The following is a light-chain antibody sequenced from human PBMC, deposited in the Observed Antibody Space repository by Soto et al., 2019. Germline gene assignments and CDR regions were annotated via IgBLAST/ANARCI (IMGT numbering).Light chain of an antibody. CDR2: EDS. V-gene: IGLV3-21*02. J-gene: IGLJ2*01. Sequence: SYELTQPPSVSVAPGQTARITCGGNNFGSKSVQWYQQRPGQAPVLVVYEDSDRPSGIPERFSGSNSGNTAALTISRVEAGDEADYYCQVWDSTDDHVVFGGGTKLTVL. CDR1: NFGSKS. CDR3: QVWDSTDDHVV.